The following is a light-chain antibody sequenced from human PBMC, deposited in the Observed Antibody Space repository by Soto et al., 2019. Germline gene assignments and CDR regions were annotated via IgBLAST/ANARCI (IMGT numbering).Light chain of an antibody. Sequence: DIQLTQSPSSLSASVGERVTISCRASQSISSYLAWYQQKPGQAPKLLIYAASTLHSGVPSRFSGSGSGTDFTLTISSLQPEDFAIYYCQQYNSYPLTFGQGTRLEIK. V-gene: IGKV1-9*01. CDR1: QSISSY. J-gene: IGKJ5*01. CDR3: QQYNSYPLT. CDR2: AAS.